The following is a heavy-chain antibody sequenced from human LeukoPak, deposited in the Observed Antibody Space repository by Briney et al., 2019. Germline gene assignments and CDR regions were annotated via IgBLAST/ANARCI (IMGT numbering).Heavy chain of an antibody. D-gene: IGHD6-6*01. CDR3: ARSGGSSSLGY. J-gene: IGHJ4*02. Sequence: GGSLRLSCEASGFTFSRYWMHWVRQAPGKGLVWVSHINTDGSSTAYADSVKGRLTISRDNAKNTLYLQMNSLRAEDTAVYYCARSGGSSSLGYWGQGTLVTVSS. V-gene: IGHV3-74*01. CDR2: INTDGSST. CDR1: GFTFSRYW.